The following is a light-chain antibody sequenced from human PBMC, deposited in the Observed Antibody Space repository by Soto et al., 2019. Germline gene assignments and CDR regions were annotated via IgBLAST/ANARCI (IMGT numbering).Light chain of an antibody. Sequence: EIVLTQSPGTLSLSPGERATLSCRASQSVSSSYLAWYQQKPGQAPRRLIYGASSRSTGIPDRFSGSGSWSELTLTISRLEPEDFAVYYCQQYGSTPPVTFGGGTKVEIK. V-gene: IGKV3-20*01. CDR2: GAS. CDR1: QSVSSSY. J-gene: IGKJ4*01. CDR3: QQYGSTPPVT.